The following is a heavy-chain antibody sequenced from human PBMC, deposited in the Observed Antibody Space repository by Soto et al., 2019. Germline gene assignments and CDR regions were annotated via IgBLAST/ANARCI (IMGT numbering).Heavy chain of an antibody. CDR1: GDSVSSGDSY. CDR3: ARAPEYGSSSGGFDH. D-gene: IGHD6-6*01. Sequence: QVQLQESGPGLVDPSQTLSLTCTVSGDSVSSGDSYWSWIRQHPGKGLEWIGYIYYNGNTYYNPSLKSRVTISVDTSKNQFSLKLSYVTAADTAVYYCARAPEYGSSSGGFDHWGQGTLVTVSS. V-gene: IGHV4-31*03. J-gene: IGHJ4*02. CDR2: IYYNGNT.